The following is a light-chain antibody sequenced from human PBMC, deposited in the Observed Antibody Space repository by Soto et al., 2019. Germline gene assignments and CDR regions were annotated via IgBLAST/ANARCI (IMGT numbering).Light chain of an antibody. CDR3: QQRSSWPQLT. CDR2: DTS. Sequence: EIVLTQSPATLSLSPGERATLSCRASQSVSSYLGWYQQKPGQAPRLLIYDTSNRASGIPARFSGSGSGTDFTLTISSLEPEDSSVYYCQQRSSWPQLTFGGGTKVEIK. J-gene: IGKJ4*01. CDR1: QSVSSY. V-gene: IGKV3-11*01.